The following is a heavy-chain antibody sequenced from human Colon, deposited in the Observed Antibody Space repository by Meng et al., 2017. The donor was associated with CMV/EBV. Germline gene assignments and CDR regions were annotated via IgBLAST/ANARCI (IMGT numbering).Heavy chain of an antibody. V-gene: IGHV3-23*01. CDR3: ANDRWGVSVGGSDY. Sequence: GESLKISCAASGFTFGNFAMTWVRQAPGKGLEWVSRISASGGNTYYADSVKGRFSVSRDNSNSTLFLQLNSLRAEDTAIYYCANDRWGVSVGGSDYWGQGTLVTVSS. CDR2: ISASGGNT. CDR1: GFTFGNFA. J-gene: IGHJ4*02. D-gene: IGHD3-16*01.